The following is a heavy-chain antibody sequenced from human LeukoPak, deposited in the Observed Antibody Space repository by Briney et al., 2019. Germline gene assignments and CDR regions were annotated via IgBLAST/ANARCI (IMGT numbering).Heavy chain of an antibody. Sequence: TGGSLRLSCAASGFTFSSYAMSWVRQAPGKGLEWVSAISGSGGSTYYADSVKGRFTISRDNSKNTLYLQMSSLRAEDTAVYYCAKVPTIYYGSYDNWFDPWGQGTLVTVSS. D-gene: IGHD3-10*01. CDR2: ISGSGGST. CDR1: GFTFSSYA. J-gene: IGHJ5*02. CDR3: AKVPTIYYGSYDNWFDP. V-gene: IGHV3-23*01.